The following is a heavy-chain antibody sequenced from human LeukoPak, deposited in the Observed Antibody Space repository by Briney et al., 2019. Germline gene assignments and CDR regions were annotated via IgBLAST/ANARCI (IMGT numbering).Heavy chain of an antibody. Sequence: ASVKVSCKASGYTFTSYAISWVRQAPGQGLEWMGRIIPIFGTANYAQKFQGRVTITTDESTSTAYMELSSLRSEDTAVYYCARGDLVGALGWFDPWGQGTLVTASS. J-gene: IGHJ5*02. CDR2: IIPIFGTA. CDR1: GYTFTSYA. V-gene: IGHV1-69*05. D-gene: IGHD1-26*01. CDR3: ARGDLVGALGWFDP.